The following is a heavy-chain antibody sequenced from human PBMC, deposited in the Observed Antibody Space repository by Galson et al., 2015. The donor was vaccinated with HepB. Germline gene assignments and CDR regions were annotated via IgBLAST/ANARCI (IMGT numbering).Heavy chain of an antibody. V-gene: IGHV1-69*13. CDR1: GGTFSSYA. CDR3: ARDRRDYGGNSGIDY. D-gene: IGHD4-23*01. Sequence: SVKVSCKASGGTFSSYAISWVRQAPGQGLEWMGGIIPIFGTANYAQKFQGRVTITADESTSTAYMELSSLGSEDTAVYYCARDRRDYGGNSGIDYWGQGTLVTVSS. J-gene: IGHJ4*02. CDR2: IIPIFGTA.